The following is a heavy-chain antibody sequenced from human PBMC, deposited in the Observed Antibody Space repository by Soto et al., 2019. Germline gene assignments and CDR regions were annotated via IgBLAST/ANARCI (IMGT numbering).Heavy chain of an antibody. CDR2: IYPGDSDT. J-gene: IGHJ5*02. V-gene: IGHV5-51*01. Sequence: EVQLVQSGAEVKKPGESLKISCKGSGYSFTSYWIGWVRQMPGKGLEWMGIIYPGDSDTRYSPSSQGQVTISADKSIITAYLQWSSLKASDTAMYYCARRRILNYYGSGMGWFDPWGQGTLVTVSS. CDR1: GYSFTSYW. CDR3: ARRRILNYYGSGMGWFDP. D-gene: IGHD3-10*01.